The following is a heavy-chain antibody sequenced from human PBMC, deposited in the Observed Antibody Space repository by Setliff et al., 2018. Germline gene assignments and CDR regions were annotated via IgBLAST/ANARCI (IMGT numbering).Heavy chain of an antibody. CDR3: ARDGVSYAMDV. V-gene: IGHV3-11*04. CDR2: ISGSGITI. J-gene: IGHJ6*02. Sequence: GGSLRLSCAASGFSFIDTYMSWVRQAPGKGLEWVSKISGSGITIYYADSVRGRFTISRDNSKNSLYLQINSLRAEDTALYSCARDGVSYAMDVWGHGTTVTVSS. CDR1: GFSFIDTY.